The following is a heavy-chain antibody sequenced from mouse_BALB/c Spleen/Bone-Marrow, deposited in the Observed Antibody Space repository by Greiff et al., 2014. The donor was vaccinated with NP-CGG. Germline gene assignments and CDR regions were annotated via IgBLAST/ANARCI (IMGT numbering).Heavy chain of an antibody. D-gene: IGHD4-1*01. CDR3: ARLFGTRDFDY. V-gene: IGHV14-1*02. Sequence: QLQQPGAELVRPGALVKLSCKASGFNIKDYFMHRVKQRPEQGLEWIGWIDPEIGNTLYDPKFQGKASITADTSSNTAYLQLSSLTSEDTAVYYCARLFGTRDFDYWGQGTTLTVSS. CDR2: IDPEIGNT. CDR1: GFNIKDYF. J-gene: IGHJ2*01.